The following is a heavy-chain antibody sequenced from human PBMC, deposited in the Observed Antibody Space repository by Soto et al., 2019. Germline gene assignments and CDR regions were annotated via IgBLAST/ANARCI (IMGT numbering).Heavy chain of an antibody. V-gene: IGHV4-39*01. CDR3: ARHYSSGSRNWFDP. J-gene: IGHJ5*02. Sequence: LETLSLTCSVSGGSINSSSYFWCWVRQPPGKGLEWIGSIYYSGSTYYNPSLRSRVTISVDTYKNQFPLKLSSVTPANTAVFYCARHYSSGSRNWFDPWGQGTLVTVSS. CDR1: GGSINSSSYF. CDR2: IYYSGST. D-gene: IGHD6-19*01.